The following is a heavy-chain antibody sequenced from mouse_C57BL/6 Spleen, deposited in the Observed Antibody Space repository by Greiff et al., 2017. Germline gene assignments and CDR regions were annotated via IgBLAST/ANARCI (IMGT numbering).Heavy chain of an antibody. CDR2: IDPENGDT. J-gene: IGHJ2*01. CDR1: GFNIKDDY. CDR3: TTGGRGFDY. D-gene: IGHD3-3*01. V-gene: IGHV14-4*01. Sequence: EVQLQQSGAELVRPGASVKLSCTASGFNIKDDYMHWVKQRPEQGLEWIGWIDPENGDTEYASKFQGKATITADTSSNTASLQLSSLTSEDTAVYYCTTGGRGFDYWGQGTTLTVSS.